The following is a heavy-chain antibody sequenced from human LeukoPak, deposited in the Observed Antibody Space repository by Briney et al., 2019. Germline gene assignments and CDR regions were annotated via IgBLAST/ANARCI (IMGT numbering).Heavy chain of an antibody. J-gene: IGHJ4*02. Sequence: PSETLSLTCSVSGGSISTYHWSWIRQSPGKGLEWIGYIYHNGDTNYNPSFKSRVTISVDTSKNQFSLRLMSVTAADTAIYYCARHSYTPFDYWGQGSLVTVSS. D-gene: IGHD2-2*02. CDR2: IYHNGDT. CDR3: ARHSYTPFDY. CDR1: GGSISTYH. V-gene: IGHV4-59*08.